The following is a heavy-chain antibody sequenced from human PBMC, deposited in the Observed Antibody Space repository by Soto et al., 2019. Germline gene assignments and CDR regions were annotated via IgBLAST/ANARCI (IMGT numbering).Heavy chain of an antibody. CDR1: GFTFSSSA. D-gene: IGHD1-1*01. CDR3: AKGGLSTTGLDY. J-gene: IGHJ4*02. CDR2: IGTRGDT. V-gene: IGHV3-23*01. Sequence: EVQLLESGGGLVQPGGSLRLSCEASGFTFSSSAMTWVRQAPGLGLEWVSSIGTRGDTYYADSVEGRFSISRDNSKNTLFLQMSSLRADDTAVYTCAKGGLSTTGLDYWGQGALVTVSS.